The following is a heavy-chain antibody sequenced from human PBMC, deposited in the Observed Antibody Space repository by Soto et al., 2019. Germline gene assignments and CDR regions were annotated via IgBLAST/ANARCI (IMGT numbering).Heavy chain of an antibody. J-gene: IGHJ5*02. CDR1: GGSVSIGDYY. CDR2: IYYSEST. D-gene: IGHD3-22*01. CDR3: ARIPHNYDTSGYFFRWFDP. V-gene: IGHV4-30-4*01. Sequence: SETLSLTCTVSGGSVSIGDYYWTWIRQPPGKGLEWIGYIYYSESTYYNPSLRSRITISIDTSKNQFSLKLSSVTAADTAVYYCARIPHNYDTSGYFFRWFDPWGQGTLVTVSS.